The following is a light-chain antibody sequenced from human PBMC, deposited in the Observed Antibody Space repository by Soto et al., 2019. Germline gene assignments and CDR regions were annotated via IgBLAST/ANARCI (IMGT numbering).Light chain of an antibody. V-gene: IGLV2-14*01. Sequence: QSVLTQPASVSGSPGQSITISCTGTSSDVGGYNYVSWYQQHPGKAPKLMIYDVSNRPSGVSNRFSGSKSGNTASLTISGLQAEDESDFYRSSYTSSNTLVFGGGTKLTVL. J-gene: IGLJ2*01. CDR1: SSDVGGYNY. CDR2: DVS. CDR3: SSYTSSNTLV.